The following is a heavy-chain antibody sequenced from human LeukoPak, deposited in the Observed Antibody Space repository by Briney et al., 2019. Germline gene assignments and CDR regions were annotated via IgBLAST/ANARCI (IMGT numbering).Heavy chain of an antibody. D-gene: IGHD3-3*01. Sequence: ASVKVSCKASGYTFTGYYMHWVRQAPGQGLEWMGRINPNSGGTNYAQKFQGRVTMTRDTSISTAYMELSRLRSDDAAVYYCARYGPHITIFGVVNGWLDPWGQGTLVTVSS. J-gene: IGHJ5*02. V-gene: IGHV1-2*06. CDR1: GYTFTGYY. CDR2: INPNSGGT. CDR3: ARYGPHITIFGVVNGWLDP.